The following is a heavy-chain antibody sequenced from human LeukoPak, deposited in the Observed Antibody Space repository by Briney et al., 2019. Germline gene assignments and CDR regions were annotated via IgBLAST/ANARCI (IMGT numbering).Heavy chain of an antibody. D-gene: IGHD2-2*01. CDR1: GGSTCSYY. J-gene: IGHJ4*02. CDR3: ARGRFQLPY. CDR2: IYYSGST. V-gene: IGHV4-59*01. Sequence: SETLSLTSTQSGGSTCSYYGSCIRQPPGKGLEWIGYIYYSGSTNYNPSLKSRVAMSVDTSNNQFFLRLTSVTAADTALSYCARGRFQLPYWGQGTLVTVSS.